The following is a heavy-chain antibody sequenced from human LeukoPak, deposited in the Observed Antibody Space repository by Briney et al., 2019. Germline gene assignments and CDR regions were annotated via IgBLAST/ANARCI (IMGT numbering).Heavy chain of an antibody. Sequence: PGGSLRLSCAASGFTVSSYYMSWVRQAPGKGLEWVAVIYSGGSTYYEDSWKSRFTISRDNSKNTLYLQLNSLRAEDTAVYYCARSSGTDIGWWYWFDPWGQGTLVTVSS. J-gene: IGHJ5*02. CDR1: GFTVSSYY. D-gene: IGHD2-8*02. CDR3: ARSSGTDIGWWYWFDP. CDR2: IYSGGST. V-gene: IGHV3-53*01.